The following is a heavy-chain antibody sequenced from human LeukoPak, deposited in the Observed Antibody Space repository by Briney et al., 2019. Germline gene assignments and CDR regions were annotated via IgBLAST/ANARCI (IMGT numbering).Heavy chain of an antibody. J-gene: IGHJ4*02. V-gene: IGHV1-58*02. Sequence: GASVKVSCKASGFTFTSSAMQWLRQARGQRLEWIGWIFVGSGNTNYAQKFQERVTITRDMSTSTAYMELSSLRSEDTAVYYCAVDRYYYGSGSYYFDYWGQGTLVTVSS. CDR2: IFVGSGNT. CDR3: AVDRYYYGSGSYYFDY. D-gene: IGHD3-10*01. CDR1: GFTFTSSA.